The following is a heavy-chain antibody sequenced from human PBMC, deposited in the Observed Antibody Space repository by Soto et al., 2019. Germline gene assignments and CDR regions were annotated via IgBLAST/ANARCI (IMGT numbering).Heavy chain of an antibody. V-gene: IGHV3-23*01. D-gene: IGHD6-19*01. CDR2: ISGSGGST. Sequence: WGSLRLSCAASGFTFSNYAMTWVRQAPGKGLEWVSAISGSGGSTYYAESVKGRFTISRDKSRNTMYLQMNSLRADDTAVYYCAKDPTVAGTAEYFQHWGQGTLVTVS. CDR3: AKDPTVAGTAEYFQH. CDR1: GFTFSNYA. J-gene: IGHJ1*01.